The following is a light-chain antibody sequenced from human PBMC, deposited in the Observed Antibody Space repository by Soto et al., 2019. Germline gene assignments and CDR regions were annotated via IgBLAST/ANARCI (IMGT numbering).Light chain of an antibody. J-gene: IGKJ1*01. CDR2: AVS. Sequence: DIQLIQSPSSLSASVGDRVTITCHTSQRVSSYLNGYQQKPGKAPTLLINAVSTLHSGVPSRFSGSGSETDFTLTISSLQPEDSGTYYCQQSYTTPSWTFGQGTKVEI. CDR3: QQSYTTPSWT. V-gene: IGKV1-39*01. CDR1: QRVSSY.